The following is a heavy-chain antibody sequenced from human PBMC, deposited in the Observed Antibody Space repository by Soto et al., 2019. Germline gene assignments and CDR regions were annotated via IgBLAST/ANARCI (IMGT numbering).Heavy chain of an antibody. CDR3: TTDRTIHYYDSSGYYYVRDY. J-gene: IGHJ4*02. CDR1: GFTFSNAW. Sequence: EVQLVESGGGLVKPGGSLRLSCAASGFTFSNAWMSWVRQAPGKGLEWVGRIKSKTDGGTTDYAAPVKGRFTISRDYSKNKLYLQMNSLKTEDTAVYYCTTDRTIHYYDSSGYYYVRDYWGQGTLVTVSS. D-gene: IGHD3-22*01. CDR2: IKSKTDGGTT. V-gene: IGHV3-15*01.